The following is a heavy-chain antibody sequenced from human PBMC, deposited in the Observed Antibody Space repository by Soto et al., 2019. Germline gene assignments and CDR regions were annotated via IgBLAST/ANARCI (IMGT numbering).Heavy chain of an antibody. J-gene: IGHJ6*02. V-gene: IGHV1-18*01. D-gene: IGHD2-2*01. CDR1: GYTFTSYG. CDR3: ARDDWYCSSTSCLGFSGMDV. CDR2: ISAYNANT. Sequence: ASVKVSCKASGYTFTSYGISWVRQAPGQGLEWMGWISAYNANTNYAQKLQGRVTMTTDTSTSTAYMELRSLRSDDTAVYYCARDDWYCSSTSCLGFSGMDVWGQGTTVTAP.